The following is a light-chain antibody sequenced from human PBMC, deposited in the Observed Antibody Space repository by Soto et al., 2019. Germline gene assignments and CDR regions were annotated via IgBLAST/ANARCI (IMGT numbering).Light chain of an antibody. Sequence: QSVLTQPPSVSGSPGQSVTISCTGTSSDVGSNNRVSWYQQPPGTAPKLMIYEVSNRPSGVPDRFSGSKSGNTASLTISGLRAEDEANYYATSYTSSPPPCVSGPGTKVTVL. CDR3: TSYTSSPPPCV. V-gene: IGLV2-18*02. CDR2: EVS. J-gene: IGLJ1*01. CDR1: SSDVGSNNR.